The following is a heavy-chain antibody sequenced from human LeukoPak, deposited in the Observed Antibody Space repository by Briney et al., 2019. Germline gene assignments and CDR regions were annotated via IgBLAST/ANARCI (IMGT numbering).Heavy chain of an antibody. J-gene: IGHJ6*03. Sequence: GGSLRLSCAASGFTFSSYAMSWVRQAPGKGLEWVSAISGSGGSTYYADSVKGRFTISRDNSKNTLYLEMNSLRAEDTAICYCAKMKGHPLPKYYMDVWGQGTTVTVSS. V-gene: IGHV3-23*01. CDR1: GFTFSSYA. CDR3: AKMKGHPLPKYYMDV. CDR2: ISGSGGST.